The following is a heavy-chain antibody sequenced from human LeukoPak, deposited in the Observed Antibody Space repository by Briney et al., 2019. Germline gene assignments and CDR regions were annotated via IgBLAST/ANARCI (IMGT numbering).Heavy chain of an antibody. D-gene: IGHD5-18*01. J-gene: IGHJ5*02. CDR1: GGTFSSYA. CDR2: IIPIFGTA. CDR3: AKGGYSYGPYNWFDP. V-gene: IGHV1-69*13. Sequence: GASVKVSCKASGGTFSSYAISWVRQAPGQGLEWMGGIIPIFGTANYAQKFQGRVTITADESTSTAYMELSSLRSEDTAVYCCAKGGYSYGPYNWFDPWGQGTLVTVSS.